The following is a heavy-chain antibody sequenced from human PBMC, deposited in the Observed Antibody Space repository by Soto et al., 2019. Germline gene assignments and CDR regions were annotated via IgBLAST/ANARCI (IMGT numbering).Heavy chain of an antibody. Sequence: RASVKVSCKASGGTFSSYAISWVRQAPGQGLEWMGGIIPIFGTANYAQKFQGRVTITAEESTSTAYMELSSLRSEDTAVYYCASSYYDFWSGYHPDYYYYGMDVWGQGTTVTVSS. CDR2: IIPIFGTA. J-gene: IGHJ6*02. D-gene: IGHD3-3*01. CDR1: GGTFSSYA. CDR3: ASSYYDFWSGYHPDYYYYGMDV. V-gene: IGHV1-69*13.